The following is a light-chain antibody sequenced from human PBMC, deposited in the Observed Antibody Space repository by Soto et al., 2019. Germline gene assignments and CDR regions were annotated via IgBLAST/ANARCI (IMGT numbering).Light chain of an antibody. J-gene: IGLJ2*01. V-gene: IGLV1-44*01. CDR1: SSNIETNYD. CDR3: AVWDDSLNGPV. Sequence: QSVLTQPPSVSGAPGQRVAISCTGSSSNIETNYDVHWYHHLPGTAPKLLIYSHNQRPSGVPDRFSGSKSGTSASLAISGLQSEDEADYFCAVWDDSLNGPVFGGGTKLTVL. CDR2: SHN.